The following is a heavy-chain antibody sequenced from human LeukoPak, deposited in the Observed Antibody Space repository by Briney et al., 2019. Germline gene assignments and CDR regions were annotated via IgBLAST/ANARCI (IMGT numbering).Heavy chain of an antibody. CDR2: FDPKDGET. V-gene: IGHV1-24*01. D-gene: IGHD6-19*01. CDR1: GYTLTEVS. Sequence: ASVNVSCKLSGYTLTEVSMHWVRHAPGKRLEWMLGFDPKDGETIYAQKHQGRVTMNEDTSTDTAYTELRSLGSVDPGVYYCATEIGGSPYSRGWYCLDWGQGTLVPVSS. J-gene: IGHJ4*02. CDR3: ATEIGGSPYSRGWYCLD.